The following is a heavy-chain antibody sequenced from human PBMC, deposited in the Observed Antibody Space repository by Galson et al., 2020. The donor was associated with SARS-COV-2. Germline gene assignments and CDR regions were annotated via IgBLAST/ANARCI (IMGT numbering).Heavy chain of an antibody. Sequence: ETSETLSLTCAVSGCSISSNLYSWSWIRQPPVNGLEWIGYIYHSGSLYYNPSLKSRVTISVDRSKNQFSLKLSSVTAADTAVYYCARVVAPVDYFDYWGRGTLFTVSS. CDR2: IYHSGSL. CDR3: ARVVAPVDYFDY. V-gene: IGHV4-30-2*01. J-gene: IGHJ4*02. CDR1: GCSISSNLYS. D-gene: IGHD2-15*01.